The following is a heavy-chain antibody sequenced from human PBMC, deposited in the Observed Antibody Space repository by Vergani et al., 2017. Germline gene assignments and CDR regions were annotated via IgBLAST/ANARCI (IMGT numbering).Heavy chain of an antibody. CDR1: GYSFTSYW. V-gene: IGHV5-51*01. Sequence: EVQLVQSGAEVKKPGESLKISCKGSGYSFTSYWIGWVRQMPGKGLEWMGIIYPGDSDTRYSPSFQGQVTISADKSISTAYLQWSSLEASDTAMYYCARQSLGDVVVPDAIPRSLDWFDPWGQGTLVTVSS. D-gene: IGHD2-2*02. CDR3: ARQSLGDVVVPDAIPRSLDWFDP. J-gene: IGHJ5*02. CDR2: IYPGDSDT.